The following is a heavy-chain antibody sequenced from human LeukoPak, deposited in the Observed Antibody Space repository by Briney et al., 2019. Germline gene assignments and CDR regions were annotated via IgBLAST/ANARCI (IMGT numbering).Heavy chain of an antibody. CDR3: ARENYDFWSGYPNAFDI. CDR1: GFAFSRYW. V-gene: IGHV3-21*01. D-gene: IGHD3-3*01. J-gene: IGHJ3*02. Sequence: GGSLRLSCAASGFAFSRYWMHWVRQAPGKGLEWVSSISSSSSYIYYADSVKGRFTISRDNAKNSLYLQMSSLRAEDTAVYYCARENYDFWSGYPNAFDIWGQGTMVTVSS. CDR2: ISSSSSYI.